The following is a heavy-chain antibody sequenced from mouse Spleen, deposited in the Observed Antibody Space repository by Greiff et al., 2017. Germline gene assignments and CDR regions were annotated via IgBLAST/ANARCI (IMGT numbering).Heavy chain of an antibody. V-gene: IGHV1-15*01. CDR3: TRLSITTVVAGAMDY. Sequence: QVQLQQSGAELVRPGASVTLSCKASGYTFTDYEMHWVKQTPVHGLEWIGAIDPETGGTAYNQKFKGKAILTADKSSSTAYMELRSLTSEDSAVYYCTRLSITTVVAGAMDYWGQGTSVTVSS. D-gene: IGHD1-1*01. J-gene: IGHJ4*01. CDR1: GYTFTDYE. CDR2: IDPETGGT.